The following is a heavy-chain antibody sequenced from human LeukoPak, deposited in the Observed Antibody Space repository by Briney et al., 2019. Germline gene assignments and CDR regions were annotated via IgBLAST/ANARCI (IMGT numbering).Heavy chain of an antibody. CDR2: ISYDGSNK. V-gene: IGHV3-30-3*02. CDR1: GFTFCSYA. Sequence: PGGSLRDSCAESGFTFCSYAIHSGRQAPGKGLEWVAVISYDGSNKYYADSVKGRFTISRDNSKNTLYLQMNSLRTEDTAVYYCQGDNGDRDCFGNIDYWGQGTLVTVSS. D-gene: IGHD2-21*02. J-gene: IGHJ4*02. CDR3: QGDNGDRDCFGNIDY.